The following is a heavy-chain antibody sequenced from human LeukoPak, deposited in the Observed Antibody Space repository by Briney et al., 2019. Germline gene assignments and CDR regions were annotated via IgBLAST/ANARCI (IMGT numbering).Heavy chain of an antibody. CDR3: AKGGHSSGWVFDY. Sequence: PGGSLRLSCAASGFTFSSYAMSWVRQAPGKGLEWVSAISGSGGSTYYADSVKGRFTISRDNSKNTLYVQMNSLRAEDTAVYYCAKGGHSSGWVFDYRGQGTLVTVSS. CDR2: ISGSGGST. V-gene: IGHV3-23*01. D-gene: IGHD6-19*01. CDR1: GFTFSSYA. J-gene: IGHJ4*02.